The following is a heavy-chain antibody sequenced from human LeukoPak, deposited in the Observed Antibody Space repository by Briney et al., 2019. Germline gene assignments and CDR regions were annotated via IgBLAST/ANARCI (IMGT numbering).Heavy chain of an antibody. Sequence: ASVKVSCKASGYTFTGYYMRWVRQAPGQGLEWMGWINPNSGGTNYAQKFQGRVTMTRDTSISTAYMELSRLRSDDTAVYYCARDRSSSWADWFDPWGQGTLVTVSS. V-gene: IGHV1-2*02. J-gene: IGHJ5*02. CDR3: ARDRSSSWADWFDP. CDR2: INPNSGGT. D-gene: IGHD6-13*01. CDR1: GYTFTGYY.